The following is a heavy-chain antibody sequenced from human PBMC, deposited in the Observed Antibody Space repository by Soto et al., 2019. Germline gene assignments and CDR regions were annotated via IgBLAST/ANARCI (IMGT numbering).Heavy chain of an antibody. CDR2: VSNSGSNT. J-gene: IGHJ6*04. CDR3: ARKGRTFPHYSYAMGV. V-gene: IGHV3-23*01. CDR1: GFTFSNYV. Sequence: EVQLLEYGGGLVQPGGSLRLSCAASGFTFSNYVMSWVRQAPGKGLEWVSSVSNSGSNTYYAESVKGRVTISRANSNNTLYLQMNSLSAEDMALYFSARKGRTFPHYSYAMGVWGTGTTVTVSS.